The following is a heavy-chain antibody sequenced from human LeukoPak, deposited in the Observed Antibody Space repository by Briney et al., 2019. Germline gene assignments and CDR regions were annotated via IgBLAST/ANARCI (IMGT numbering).Heavy chain of an antibody. CDR3: ARERGAYCGGDCPGDY. V-gene: IGHV1-46*01. D-gene: IGHD2-21*02. Sequence: GASVKVSCKASGYTFTSYYMHWVRQAPGQGLEWMGIINPSGGSTSYAQKFQGRVTMTRDMSTSTAYMDLRSLRSDDTAVYYCARERGAYCGGDCPGDYWGQGTLVTVSS. CDR2: INPSGGST. CDR1: GYTFTSYY. J-gene: IGHJ4*02.